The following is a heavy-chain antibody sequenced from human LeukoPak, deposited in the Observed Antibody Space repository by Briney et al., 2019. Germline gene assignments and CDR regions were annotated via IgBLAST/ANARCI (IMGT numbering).Heavy chain of an antibody. V-gene: IGHV3-30*02. D-gene: IGHD6-6*01. CDR3: ATPLSASSTDY. Sequence: GGSLRLSCAASGFSFSNYGMNWVRQAPGKGLEWVADIRYDSSKRHYVDSVKGRFTISRDNSKNTLYLEMGSLRVENTAVYYCATPLSASSTDYWGQGTMVTVSS. J-gene: IGHJ4*02. CDR1: GFSFSNYG. CDR2: IRYDSSKR.